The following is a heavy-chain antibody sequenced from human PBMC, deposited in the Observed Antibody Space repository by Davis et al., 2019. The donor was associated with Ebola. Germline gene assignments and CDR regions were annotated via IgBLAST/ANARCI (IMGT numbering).Heavy chain of an antibody. D-gene: IGHD4-11*01. CDR3: ARVGRTTVTTVWYYYYGMDV. Sequence: ASVKVSCKASGYTFTSYGISWVRQAPGQGLEWMGWISAYNGNTNYAQKLQGRVTMTTDTSTSTAYMELRSLRSEDTAVYYCARVGRTTVTTVWYYYYGMDVWGQGTTVTVSS. V-gene: IGHV1-18*01. CDR1: GYTFTSYG. CDR2: ISAYNGNT. J-gene: IGHJ6*02.